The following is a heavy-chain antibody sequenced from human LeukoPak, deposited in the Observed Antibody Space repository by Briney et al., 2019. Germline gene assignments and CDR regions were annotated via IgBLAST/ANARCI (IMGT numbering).Heavy chain of an antibody. J-gene: IGHJ4*02. CDR1: GFTFSSYA. D-gene: IGHD4/OR15-4a*01. V-gene: IGHV3-53*01. CDR3: ARRAGAYSHPYDY. CDR2: IYSGGST. Sequence: GGSLRLSCAASGFTFSSYAMSWVRQAPGKGLEWVSFIYSGGSTHYSDSVKGRFTISRDNSKNTLYLQMNSLRAEDTAVYYCARRAGAYSHPYDYWGQGTLVTVSS.